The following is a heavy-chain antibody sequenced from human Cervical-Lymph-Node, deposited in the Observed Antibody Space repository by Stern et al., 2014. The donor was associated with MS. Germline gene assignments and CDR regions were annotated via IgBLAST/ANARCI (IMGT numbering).Heavy chain of an antibody. Sequence: VHLVESGGGVVQPGRSLRLSCAASGFTFSSYGMHWVRQAPGKGLEWVAVIWYDGSNKYYADSVKGRFTISRDNSKNTLYLQMNSLRAEDTAVYYCARAPASSGWYYFDYWGQGTLVTVSS. V-gene: IGHV3-33*01. CDR1: GFTFSSYG. D-gene: IGHD6-19*01. J-gene: IGHJ4*02. CDR3: ARAPASSGWYYFDY. CDR2: IWYDGSNK.